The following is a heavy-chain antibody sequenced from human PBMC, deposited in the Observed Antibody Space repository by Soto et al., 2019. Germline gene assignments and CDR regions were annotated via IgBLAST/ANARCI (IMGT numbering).Heavy chain of an antibody. CDR3: ARDQGPYYYYGMDV. Sequence: HPGGSLRLSCAASGFTFSSYGMHWARQAPGKGLEWVAVIWYDGSNKYYADSVKGRFTISRDNSKNTLYLQMNSLRAEDTAVYYCARDQGPYYYYGMDVWGQGTTVTVSS. CDR1: GFTFSSYG. J-gene: IGHJ6*02. CDR2: IWYDGSNK. V-gene: IGHV3-33*01.